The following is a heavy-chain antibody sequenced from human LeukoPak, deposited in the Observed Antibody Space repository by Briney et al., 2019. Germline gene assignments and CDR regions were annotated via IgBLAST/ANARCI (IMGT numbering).Heavy chain of an antibody. CDR1: GFTLSSYA. CDR2: IPYDGSNK. J-gene: IGHJ4*02. D-gene: IGHD2-15*01. CDR3: ARDYCSGGSCYGQSDY. Sequence: GGSLRLSCAASGFTLSSYAMHWVRQAPGKGLEWVAVIPYDGSNKYYADSVKGRFTISRDNSKNTLYLQMNSLRAEDTAVYYCARDYCSGGSCYGQSDYWGQGTLVTVSS. V-gene: IGHV3-30-3*01.